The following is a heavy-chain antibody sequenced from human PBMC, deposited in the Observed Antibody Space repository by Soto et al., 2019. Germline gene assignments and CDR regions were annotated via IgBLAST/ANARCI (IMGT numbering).Heavy chain of an antibody. CDR1: GGSISSYY. J-gene: IGHJ3*02. D-gene: IGHD6-19*01. Sequence: QVQLQESGPGLVKPSETLSLTCAVSGGSISSYYWSWIRQPPGKGLGWIGYIYYSGSTNYNPSLTSRTTISVDTSKNQFSLKLSSVTAADTAVYYCARGYSSGWHDAFDIWGQGTMVTVSS. V-gene: IGHV4-59*01. CDR3: ARGYSSGWHDAFDI. CDR2: IYYSGST.